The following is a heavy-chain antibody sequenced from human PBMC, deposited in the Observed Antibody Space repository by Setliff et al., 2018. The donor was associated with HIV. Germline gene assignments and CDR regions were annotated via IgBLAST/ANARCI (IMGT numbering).Heavy chain of an antibody. D-gene: IGHD2-8*01. CDR2: MTPKNGDA. CDR1: GYTFINYD. J-gene: IGHJ4*02. V-gene: IGHV1-8*02. Sequence: ASVKVSCKASGYTFINYDINWVRQATGQGLEWMGWMTPKNGDAGYAQKFQGRVTMTRNISISTAYMELSSVRSEDTAVYYCASGSGYCKNGNCYIGVHKNPYKYYFDYWGQGTLVTVSS. CDR3: ASGSGYCKNGNCYIGVHKNPYKYYFDY.